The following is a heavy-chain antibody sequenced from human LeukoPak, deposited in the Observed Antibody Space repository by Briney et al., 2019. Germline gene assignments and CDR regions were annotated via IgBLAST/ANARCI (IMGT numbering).Heavy chain of an antibody. D-gene: IGHD3-3*01. Sequence: PGGSLRLSCAASGFTFSSYGIHWVRQAPGKGLEWVAVISYDGNIKNYADSVKGRFTISRDNAKNSLYLQMNSLRAEDTAVYYCAKKGLSRFLEWWRGEYGMDVWGQGTTVTVSS. CDR1: GFTFSSYG. V-gene: IGHV3-30*18. CDR3: AKKGLSRFLEWWRGEYGMDV. CDR2: ISYDGNIK. J-gene: IGHJ6*02.